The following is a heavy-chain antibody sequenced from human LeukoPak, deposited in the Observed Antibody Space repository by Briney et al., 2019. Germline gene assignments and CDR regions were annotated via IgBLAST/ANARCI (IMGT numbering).Heavy chain of an antibody. V-gene: IGHV4-39*01. CDR2: IYYSGDT. CDR3: ARLVRPFTHYHGMDV. D-gene: IGHD3-10*01. J-gene: IGHJ6*02. CDR1: GGSITSSSHY. Sequence: SETLSLTCTVSGGSITSSSHYWGWIRQPPGKGLEWIGSIYYSGDTYYNPSLKSRVTISVDTSKSQFSLRLSSVTAADTAVYYCARLVRPFTHYHGMDVWGQGTTVTVSS.